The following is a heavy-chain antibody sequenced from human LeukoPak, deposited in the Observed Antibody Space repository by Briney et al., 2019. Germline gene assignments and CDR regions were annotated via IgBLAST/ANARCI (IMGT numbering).Heavy chain of an antibody. D-gene: IGHD6-13*01. CDR3: ARPYSSSWLGFDY. V-gene: IGHV5-51*01. CDR2: IFPGDSVT. CDR1: GYSFTTYW. J-gene: IGHJ4*02. Sequence: GESLKISCKASGYSFTTYWIGWVRQMPGKGLEWMGIIFPGDSVTRYSPSFQGQVTISADKSISTAYLQWSSLKASDTARYYCARPYSSSWLGFDYWGQGTLVTVSS.